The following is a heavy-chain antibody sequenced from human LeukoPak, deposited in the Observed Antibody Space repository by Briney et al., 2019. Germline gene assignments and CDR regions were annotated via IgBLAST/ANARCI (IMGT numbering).Heavy chain of an antibody. CDR1: GFTFSSYS. CDR2: ISSLSGTI. Sequence: GGSLRLSCAASGFTFSSYSMNWVRQAPGEGLEWGLYISSLSGTIYYADSVKGRFTISRDNSKNTLYLQMNSLRAEDTAVYYCAKDRYGGNSVIFSEYFQHWGQGTLVTVSS. J-gene: IGHJ1*01. D-gene: IGHD4-23*01. V-gene: IGHV3-48*01. CDR3: AKDRYGGNSVIFSEYFQH.